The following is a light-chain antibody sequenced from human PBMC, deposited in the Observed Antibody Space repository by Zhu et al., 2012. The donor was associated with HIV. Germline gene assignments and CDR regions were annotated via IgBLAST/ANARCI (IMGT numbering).Light chain of an antibody. CDR2: GAS. CDR1: QSVSSGY. Sequence: ESVLTQSPGTLSLSPGERATLSCRASQSVSSGYLAWYQQKPGQAPSLLIYGASSRATGIPDRFSGSGSGTDFSLTISRLEPEDFAVYYCHQYGRPPFTFGPGTKVDIK. CDR3: HQYGRPPFT. J-gene: IGKJ3*01. V-gene: IGKV3-20*01.